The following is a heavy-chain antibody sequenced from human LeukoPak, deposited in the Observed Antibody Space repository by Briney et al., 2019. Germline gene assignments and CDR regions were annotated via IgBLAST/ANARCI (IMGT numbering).Heavy chain of an antibody. CDR1: GYTFTNYG. D-gene: IGHD3-10*01. V-gene: IGHV1-18*01. CDR2: ISAYNGNT. Sequence: ASVKVSCKASGYTFTNYGISWVRQAPGQGLEWMGWISAYNGNTNYAQKLQGRVTMTTDTSTSTAYMELRSLRSDDTAVYYCAREHDIYYGSGSYSDYWGQGTLVTVSS. J-gene: IGHJ4*02. CDR3: AREHDIYYGSGSYSDY.